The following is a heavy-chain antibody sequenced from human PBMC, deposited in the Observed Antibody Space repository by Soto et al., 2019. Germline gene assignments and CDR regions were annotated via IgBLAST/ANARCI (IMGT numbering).Heavy chain of an antibody. Sequence: EVHLVESGGGLVQPGGSLRLSCAASGFTISSYGMSWVRQAPGKGLEWVASIKQDGREVHFADSVRGRFFISRNNAYQSLVLEMSSLRDDDTAMYYYATDRRVGPRYYFDYWGQGTLVTVSS. J-gene: IGHJ4*02. D-gene: IGHD3-16*01. CDR2: IKQDGREV. CDR3: ATDRRVGPRYYFDY. V-gene: IGHV3-7*01. CDR1: GFTISSYG.